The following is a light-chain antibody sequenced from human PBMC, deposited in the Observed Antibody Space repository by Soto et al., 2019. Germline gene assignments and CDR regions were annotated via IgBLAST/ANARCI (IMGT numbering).Light chain of an antibody. V-gene: IGLV2-14*01. CDR2: DVS. CDR3: SSYPSSSTV. J-gene: IGLJ1*01. CDR1: SIDVGGYNY. Sequence: QSVLTQPASVSGSPGQSITISCTGTSIDVGGYNYVSWYQQHPGKAPKLMIYDVSNRPSGVSNRFSGSKSGNTASLTISGLQAEDEADYYCSSYPSSSTVFRTGTKVTVL.